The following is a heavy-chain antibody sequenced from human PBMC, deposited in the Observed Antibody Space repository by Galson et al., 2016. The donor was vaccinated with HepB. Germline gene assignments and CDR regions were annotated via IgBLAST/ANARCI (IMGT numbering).Heavy chain of an antibody. CDR3: ARGLARAHDAFDV. V-gene: IGHV1-2*02. CDR1: GYTFTGYY. J-gene: IGHJ3*01. CDR2: INPNSGVT. Sequence: SVKVSCKASGYTFTGYYIHCVRQAPGQGLEYVGWINPNSGVTNSAQKFQGRVTLTRDTSTSTAYIELSRLRSDDTAIYYCARGLARAHDAFDVWGQGTMVTVS. D-gene: IGHD3-16*01.